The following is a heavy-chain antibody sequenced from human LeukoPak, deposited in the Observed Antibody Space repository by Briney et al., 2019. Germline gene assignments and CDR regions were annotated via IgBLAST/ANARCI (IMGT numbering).Heavy chain of an antibody. CDR3: ARDSGSGSGNFDY. D-gene: IGHD3-10*01. V-gene: IGHV3-53*01. Sequence: PGGSLRLSCAASGFTVSSNYMNWVRQAPGKGLEWVSVIYSGGNTYYADSVMGRFTISRDNFKNTLYLQMNSLRAEDTALYYCARDSGSGSGNFDYWGQGTLVTVSS. J-gene: IGHJ4*02. CDR1: GFTVSSNY. CDR2: IYSGGNT.